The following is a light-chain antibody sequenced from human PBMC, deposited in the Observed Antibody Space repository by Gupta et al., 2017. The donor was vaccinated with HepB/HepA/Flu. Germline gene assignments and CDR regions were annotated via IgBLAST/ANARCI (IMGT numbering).Light chain of an antibody. CDR3: GTYDTSLSVVV. CDR1: SSNIGSKY. V-gene: IGLV1-51*02. J-gene: IGLJ2*01. Sequence: QSVLTQPPSVSAAPGQRVTISCSESSSNIGSKYVFWYRLHPGTAPKLLIYEDNTRPTEIPARISGSKSGTSATLGITGLQTGDEADYYCGTYDTSLSVVVFGGGTKLTVL. CDR2: EDN.